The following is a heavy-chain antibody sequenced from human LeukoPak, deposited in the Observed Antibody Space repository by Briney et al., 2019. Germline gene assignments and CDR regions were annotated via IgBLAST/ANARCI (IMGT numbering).Heavy chain of an antibody. Sequence: ASVKVSCKVSGYTFTGYYLHWLRQAPGQGLEWMGRINPSSGDTNYAQKFQGRVTMTRDTSINTASMALSSLRSDDTAVYYCARAGDSSSWSNSFDYWGQGTLVTVSS. CDR1: GYTFTGYY. CDR2: INPSSGDT. D-gene: IGHD6-13*01. J-gene: IGHJ4*02. V-gene: IGHV1-2*06. CDR3: ARAGDSSSWSNSFDY.